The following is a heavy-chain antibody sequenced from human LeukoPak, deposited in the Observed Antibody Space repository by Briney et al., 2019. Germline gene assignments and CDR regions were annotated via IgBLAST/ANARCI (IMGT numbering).Heavy chain of an antibody. Sequence: PGGSLRLSCAASGFTFSSYGMSWVRQAPGKGLEWVSAISGSGGSTYYADSVKGRFTISGDNSKNTLYLQMNSLRAEDTAVYYCATIGPYYYGSGYYMDVWGKGTTVTISS. D-gene: IGHD3-10*01. CDR1: GFTFSSYG. J-gene: IGHJ6*03. CDR2: ISGSGGST. V-gene: IGHV3-23*01. CDR3: ATIGPYYYGSGYYMDV.